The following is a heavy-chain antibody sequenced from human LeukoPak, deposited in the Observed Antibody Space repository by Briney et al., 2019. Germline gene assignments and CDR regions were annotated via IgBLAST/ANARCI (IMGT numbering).Heavy chain of an antibody. D-gene: IGHD3-22*01. V-gene: IGHV3-11*03. Sequence: GGSLRLSCAVSGFTFSDYYMNWIRQAPGKGLEWVSCISSSSSYTNYADSVKGRFTISRDNAKNSLYLQMNSLRAEDTAVYYCARSLGIVVVFDQWGQGTLVTVSS. CDR1: GFTFSDYY. CDR3: ARSLGIVVVFDQ. CDR2: ISSSSSYT. J-gene: IGHJ4*02.